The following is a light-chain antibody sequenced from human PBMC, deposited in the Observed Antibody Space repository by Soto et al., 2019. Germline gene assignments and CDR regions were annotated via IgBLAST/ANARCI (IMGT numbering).Light chain of an antibody. CDR1: QGISSA. J-gene: IGKJ1*01. CDR2: AAS. Sequence: AIQLTQSPSSLSASVLDIVTISFRASQGISSALAWYQQKPGKAPNLLIYAASSLETGVPSRFSGSGSGTEFTLSISSLQPDDSASYYCQQYNSYSKTFGQGTRWIS. V-gene: IGKV1-13*02. CDR3: QQYNSYSKT.